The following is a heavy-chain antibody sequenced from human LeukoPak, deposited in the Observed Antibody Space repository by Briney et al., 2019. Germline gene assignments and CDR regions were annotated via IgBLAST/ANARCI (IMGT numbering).Heavy chain of an antibody. CDR2: IYCSGST. V-gene: IGHV4-31*03. CDR3: ARGETVTTVHQYYYYGMDV. CDR1: GGSISSGGYY. Sequence: SETLSLTCTVSGGSISSGGYYWSWIRQHPGKGLEWIGYIYCSGSTYYNPSLKSRVTISVDTSKNQFSLKLSSVTAADTAVYYCARGETVTTVHQYYYYGMDVWGQGTTVTVSS. D-gene: IGHD4-11*01. J-gene: IGHJ6*02.